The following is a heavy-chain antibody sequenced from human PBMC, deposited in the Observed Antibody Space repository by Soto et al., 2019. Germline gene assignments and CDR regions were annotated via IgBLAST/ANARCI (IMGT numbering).Heavy chain of an antibody. Sequence: QVPLQESGPGLVKPSETLSLSCTVSGGSISSYYWSWIRQPPGKGLECIGYVHDSWGSPYNPSLQRRDDISPHTSKSQFSLKLTSVTATATAVYYCVQEGFGALHGLVEFWGQGTTVTVS. CDR1: GGSISSYY. J-gene: IGHJ6*02. V-gene: IGHV4-59*08. CDR2: VHDSWGS. CDR3: VQEGFGALHGLVEF. D-gene: IGHD3-10*01.